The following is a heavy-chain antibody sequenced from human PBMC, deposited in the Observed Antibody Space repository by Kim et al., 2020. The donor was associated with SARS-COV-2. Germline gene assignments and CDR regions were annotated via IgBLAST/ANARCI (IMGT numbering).Heavy chain of an antibody. J-gene: IGHJ6*03. CDR2: INHSGST. Sequence: SETLSLTCAVYGDSFSGNRWSWIRQTPRKGLEWIGEINHSGSTKYNPSLKSRVTISVDTSQNQFSLKLTSVTAADTAAYYCARGRGRIEYSDSSVLLGDYDYYYYMDVWGKGTTVTVSS. D-gene: IGHD6-6*01. CDR3: ARGRGRIEYSDSSVLLGDYDYYYYMDV. CDR1: GDSFSGNR. V-gene: IGHV4-34*01.